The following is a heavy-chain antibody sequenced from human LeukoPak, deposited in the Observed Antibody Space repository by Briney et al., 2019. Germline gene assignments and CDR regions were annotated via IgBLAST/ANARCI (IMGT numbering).Heavy chain of an antibody. Sequence: SETLSLTCTVSGGSISSGDYYWSWIRQPPGKGLEWIGYIYYSGSTYYNPSLKSRVTISVDTSKNQFSLKLSSVTAADTAVYYCARVLGYSSSWYVHYYYGMDVWGQGTTVTVSS. CDR3: ARVLGYSSSWYVHYYYGMDV. CDR2: IYYSGST. D-gene: IGHD6-13*01. J-gene: IGHJ6*02. V-gene: IGHV4-30-4*01. CDR1: GGSISSGDYY.